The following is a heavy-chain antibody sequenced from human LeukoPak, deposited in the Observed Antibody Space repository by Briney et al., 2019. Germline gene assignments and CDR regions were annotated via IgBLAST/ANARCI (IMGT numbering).Heavy chain of an antibody. Sequence: GASVKVSCKASVYTFTNYGINWVRQAPGQGLEWMGGISGYNGNTKYAQNFQGRVTMTTDTSTSTGYMEVRSLISNDTAVYYCARAYYYDTSGYYQFDYWGQGTLVTVSS. V-gene: IGHV1-18*01. J-gene: IGHJ4*02. CDR3: ARAYYYDTSGYYQFDY. CDR1: VYTFTNYG. D-gene: IGHD3-22*01. CDR2: ISGYNGNT.